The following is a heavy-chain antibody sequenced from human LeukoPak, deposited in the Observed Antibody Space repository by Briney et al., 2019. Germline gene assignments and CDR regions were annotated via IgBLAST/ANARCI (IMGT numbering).Heavy chain of an antibody. Sequence: PSETLSLTCTVSGGSISSGGYYWSWIRQHPGKGLEWIVYIYYSGSTYYNPSLKSRVTISVDTSKNQFSLKLSSVTAADTAVYYCARWYYYDSSGYPAYFDYWGQGTLVTVSS. CDR2: IYYSGST. V-gene: IGHV4-31*03. CDR3: ARWYYYDSSGYPAYFDY. J-gene: IGHJ4*02. D-gene: IGHD3-22*01. CDR1: GGSISSGGYY.